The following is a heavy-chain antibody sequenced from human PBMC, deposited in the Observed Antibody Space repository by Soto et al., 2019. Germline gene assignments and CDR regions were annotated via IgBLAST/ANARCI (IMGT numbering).Heavy chain of an antibody. J-gene: IGHJ6*01. CDR2: ISYSGTT. CDR1: GVSIRSSSYY. D-gene: IGHD3-10*01. Sequence: LQLQQSGQVLVKPSETLSLTCSVPGVSIRSSSYYWGWTRQPPGQGLYWIGSISYSGTTFPNQCLRSRVCRSVYTDKNHFSLHLSAGTAADPAVYYGARQGTILRWIIAIVAASTFDVWRQGKTGTVSS. V-gene: IGHV4-39*01. CDR3: ARQGTILRWIIAIVAASTFDV.